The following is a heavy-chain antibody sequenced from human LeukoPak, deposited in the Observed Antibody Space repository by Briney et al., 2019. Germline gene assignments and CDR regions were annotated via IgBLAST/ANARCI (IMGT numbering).Heavy chain of an antibody. D-gene: IGHD6-19*01. J-gene: IGHJ4*02. Sequence: GASVKVSCKASGYTFTSYGISWVRQAPGQGLEWMGWISAYNGNTNYAQKPQGRVTMTTDTSTSTAYMELRSLRSDDTAVYYCARTAVAGTWDGFGYWGQGTLVTVSS. V-gene: IGHV1-18*04. CDR2: ISAYNGNT. CDR1: GYTFTSYG. CDR3: ARTAVAGTWDGFGY.